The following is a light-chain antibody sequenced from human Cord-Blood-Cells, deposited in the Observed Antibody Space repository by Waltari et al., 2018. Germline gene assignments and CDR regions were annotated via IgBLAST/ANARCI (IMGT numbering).Light chain of an antibody. CDR2: EDN. CDR3: QSYDSSNYWV. J-gene: IGLJ3*02. V-gene: IGLV6-57*02. Sequence: NFMLTQPHSVSESPGKTVTISCTGSSGSIASNYVQWYQQRPGSAPTTVIYEDNQSPSGVPDRFSGSIDSSSNSASLTISGLKTEDEADYYCQSYDSSNYWVFGGGTKLTVL. CDR1: SGSIASNY.